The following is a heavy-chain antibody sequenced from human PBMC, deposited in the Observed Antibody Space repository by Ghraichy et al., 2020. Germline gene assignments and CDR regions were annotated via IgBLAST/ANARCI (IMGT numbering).Heavy chain of an antibody. CDR1: GGSFSVYY. CDR2: INHSGST. D-gene: IGHD1-1*01. Sequence: SETLSLTCAVYGGSFSVYYWSWIRQPPGKGLEWIGEINHSGSTNYNPSLKTRVTISVDTSKNQFSLNLSPVTAADTAVYYCARRCLPLTHRMSRRPSTLGGFDPWGQGTLVTVSS. J-gene: IGHJ5*02. V-gene: IGHV4-34*01. CDR3: ARRCLPLTHRMSRRPSTLGGFDP.